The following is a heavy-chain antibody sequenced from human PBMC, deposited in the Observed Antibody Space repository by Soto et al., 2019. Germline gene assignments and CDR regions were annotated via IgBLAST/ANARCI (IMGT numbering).Heavy chain of an antibody. CDR2: ISSSSSYI. D-gene: IGHD3-16*02. CDR3: ARRGLHLGELSSYYFDY. CDR1: GFTFSSYS. Sequence: PGGSLRLSCAASGFTFSSYSMNWVRQAPGKGLEWVSSISSSSSYIYYADSVKGRFTISRDNAKNSLYLQMNSLRAEDTAVYYCARRGLHLGELSSYYFDYWGQGTLVTVSS. V-gene: IGHV3-21*01. J-gene: IGHJ4*02.